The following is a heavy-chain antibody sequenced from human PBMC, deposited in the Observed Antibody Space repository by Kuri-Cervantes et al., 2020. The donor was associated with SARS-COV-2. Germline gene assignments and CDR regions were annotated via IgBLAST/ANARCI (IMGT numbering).Heavy chain of an antibody. V-gene: IGHV1-3*01. CDR2: INAGNGDT. CDR1: GYTFTDYA. D-gene: IGHD2-2*01. J-gene: IGHJ4*02. Sequence: ASVKVSCKASGYTFTDYAIHWVRQAPGQRLEWMGWINAGNGDTRYSQKFRGRVTITRDTSASTAYMDLSSLRSEDTALYYCARDLPYCSRASCFRFDYWGQGTLVTVSS. CDR3: ARDLPYCSRASCFRFDY.